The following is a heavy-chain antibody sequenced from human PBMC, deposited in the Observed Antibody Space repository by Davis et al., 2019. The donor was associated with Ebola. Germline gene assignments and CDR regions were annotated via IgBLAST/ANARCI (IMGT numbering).Heavy chain of an antibody. CDR2: ISGSGGST. J-gene: IGHJ6*02. CDR1: GFTFSRYA. CDR3: ARDRGSGWRHYYYYYGMDV. Sequence: GESLKISCAASGFTFSRYAMSRVRQAPGKGLEWVSAISGSGGSTYYADSVKGRFTISRDNSKNSLYLQMNSLRDEDTAVYYCARDRGSGWRHYYYYYGMDVWGQGTTVTVSS. V-gene: IGHV3-23*01. D-gene: IGHD6-19*01.